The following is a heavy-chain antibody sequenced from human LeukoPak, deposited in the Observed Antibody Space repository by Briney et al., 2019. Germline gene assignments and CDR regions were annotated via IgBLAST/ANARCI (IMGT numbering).Heavy chain of an antibody. CDR1: GGTFSSYA. CDR3: ARVRSLRYFDWPYDY. CDR2: IIPIFGTA. D-gene: IGHD3-9*01. Sequence: GSSVKVSCKASGGTFSSYAISGVRQAPGQGLEWMGGIIPIFGTANYAQKFQGRVTITADKSTSTAYMELSSLRSEDTAVYYCARVRSLRYFDWPYDYWGQGTLVTVSS. J-gene: IGHJ4*02. V-gene: IGHV1-69*06.